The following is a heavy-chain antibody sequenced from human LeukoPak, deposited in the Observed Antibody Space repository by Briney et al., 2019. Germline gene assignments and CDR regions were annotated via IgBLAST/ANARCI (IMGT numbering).Heavy chain of an antibody. Sequence: PGGSLRLSCAASGLTFSSHWMHWVRQAPGKGLVWVSRINGDGSSTTYADSVEGRFSISRDNAKNTLILQMNSLRAEDTAVYYCARGGSSAWASFDNWGQGTLVTVSS. CDR1: GLTFSSHW. V-gene: IGHV3-74*01. CDR3: ARGGSSAWASFDN. CDR2: INGDGSST. J-gene: IGHJ4*02. D-gene: IGHD6-19*01.